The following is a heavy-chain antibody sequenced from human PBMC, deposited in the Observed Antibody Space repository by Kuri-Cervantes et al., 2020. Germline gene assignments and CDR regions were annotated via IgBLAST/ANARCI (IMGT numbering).Heavy chain of an antibody. CDR3: ARDYDSSGEGIDY. CDR1: GGSISSGGYS. V-gene: IGHV4-30-2*01. Sequence: LRLSCAVSGGSISSGGYSWSWIRQPPGKGLEWIGYIYHSGSTYYNPSLKSRVTISVDRSKNQFSLKLSSVTAADTAVYYCARDYDSSGEGIDYWGQGTLVTVSS. J-gene: IGHJ4*02. CDR2: IYHSGST. D-gene: IGHD3-22*01.